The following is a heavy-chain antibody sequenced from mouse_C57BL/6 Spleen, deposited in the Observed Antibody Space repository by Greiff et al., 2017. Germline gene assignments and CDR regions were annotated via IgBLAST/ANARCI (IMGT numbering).Heavy chain of an antibody. D-gene: IGHD4-1*01. J-gene: IGHJ3*01. Sequence: LVESGGDLVKPGGSLKLSCAASGFTFSSYGMSWVRQTPDKRLEWVATISSGGSYTYYPDSVKGRFTISRDNAKNTLYLQMSSLKSEDTAMYYCARRGTGSAWFAYWGQGTLVTVSA. CDR3: ARRGTGSAWFAY. V-gene: IGHV5-6*02. CDR2: ISSGGSYT. CDR1: GFTFSSYG.